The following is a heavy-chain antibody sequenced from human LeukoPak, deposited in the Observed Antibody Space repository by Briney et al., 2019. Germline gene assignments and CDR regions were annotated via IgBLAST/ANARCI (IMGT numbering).Heavy chain of an antibody. Sequence: PSETLSLTCTVSGGSIISYYWSWIRQTPGKGLQWIGYINYSATTNYNPSLKSRVTISLDTSKTQFSLQLSSVTAADTAVYYCARHGKSGGFDYWGQGTVVTVSS. J-gene: IGHJ4*02. CDR1: GGSIISYY. D-gene: IGHD1-26*01. CDR2: INYSATT. CDR3: ARHGKSGGFDY. V-gene: IGHV4-59*08.